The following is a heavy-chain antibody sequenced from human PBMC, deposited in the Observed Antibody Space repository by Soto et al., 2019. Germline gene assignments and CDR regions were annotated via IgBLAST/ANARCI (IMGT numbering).Heavy chain of an antibody. Sequence: QVQLVESGGGVVQPGRSLRLSCAASGFSLRTYALHWVRQAPGKGLEWVAVISYDGSTADSVKGRFTISRANSKNTLYLQTDSLSADHTAVYLCARDATSDLALVPAAVLHSWGQGTLVTASS. CDR1: GFSLRTYA. CDR3: ARDATSDLALVPAAVLHS. V-gene: IGHV3-30-3*01. J-gene: IGHJ4*02. CDR2: ISYDGST. D-gene: IGHD2-2*01.